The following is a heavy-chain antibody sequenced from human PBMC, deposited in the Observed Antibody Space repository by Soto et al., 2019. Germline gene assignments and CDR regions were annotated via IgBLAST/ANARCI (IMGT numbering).Heavy chain of an antibody. J-gene: IGHJ4*02. CDR1: GGSISSGDYY. V-gene: IGHV4-30-4*01. D-gene: IGHD3-10*01. Sequence: PSETLSLTCTVSGGSISSGDYYWSWIRQPPGKGLEWIGYIYYSGSTYYNPSLKSRVTISVDTPKNQFSLKLSSVTAADTAVYYCARVLYYYGSGSYPVDYWGQGTLVTVSS. CDR3: ARVLYYYGSGSYPVDY. CDR2: IYYSGST.